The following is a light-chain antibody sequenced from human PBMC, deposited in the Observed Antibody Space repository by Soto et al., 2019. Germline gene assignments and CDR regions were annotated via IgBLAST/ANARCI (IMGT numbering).Light chain of an antibody. CDR2: LEGSGSY. V-gene: IGLV4-60*03. J-gene: IGLJ2*01. Sequence: QPVLTQSSSASASLGSSVTLTCTLSSGHSSYIIAWHQQQPGKAPRYLMKLEGSGSYNKGSGVPDRFSGSSSGADRYLTISNLQSEDEADNYCETCDSNTLLFGGGTKVTVL. CDR1: SGHSSYI. CDR3: ETCDSNTLL.